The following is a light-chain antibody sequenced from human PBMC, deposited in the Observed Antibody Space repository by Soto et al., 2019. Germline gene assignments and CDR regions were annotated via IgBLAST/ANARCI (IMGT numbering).Light chain of an antibody. V-gene: IGKV3-20*01. J-gene: IGKJ1*01. Sequence: EIVLTQLPGTLSLTARERANLSCRASQSVSSSWLAWYQKKPGQAPRLLIYGASSRATGIPDRFSGSGSGTDFTLTISRLEPEDSAVFYCQQYGSSPWTSGQGTKVDIK. CDR3: QQYGSSPWT. CDR2: GAS. CDR1: QSVSSSW.